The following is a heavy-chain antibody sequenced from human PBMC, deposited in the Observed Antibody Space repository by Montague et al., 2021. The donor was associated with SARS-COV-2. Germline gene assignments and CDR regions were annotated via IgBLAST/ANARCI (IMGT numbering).Heavy chain of an antibody. CDR3: ITMIVVAEDYFDY. Sequence: SLRLSCAASGFTFSSYAMSWVRQAPGKGLEWVSRINSDGSSTSYADSVKGRFTISRDNAKNTLYLQMNSLRAEDTAVYYCITMIVVAEDYFDYWGQGTLVTVSS. J-gene: IGHJ4*02. V-gene: IGHV3-74*01. D-gene: IGHD3-22*01. CDR2: INSDGSST. CDR1: GFTFSSYA.